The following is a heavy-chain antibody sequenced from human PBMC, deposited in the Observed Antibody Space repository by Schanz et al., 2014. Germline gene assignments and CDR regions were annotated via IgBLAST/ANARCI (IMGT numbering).Heavy chain of an antibody. CDR3: AGGEYQLLYGN. CDR1: GFTFADYY. V-gene: IGHV3-11*04. D-gene: IGHD2-2*02. J-gene: IGHJ4*02. CDR2: VSSYDTTV. Sequence: QVQLLESGGGLFKPGGSLRLSCAGSGFTFADYYMTWIRQAPGKGLEWISYVSSYDTTVSYADSVKGRFTISRDNAKNSLFLQMNSLRAEDTAVYYCAGGEYQLLYGNWGQGTLVTVAS.